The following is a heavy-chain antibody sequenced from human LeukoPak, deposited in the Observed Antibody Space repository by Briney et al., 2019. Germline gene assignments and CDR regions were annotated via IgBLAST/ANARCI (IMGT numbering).Heavy chain of an antibody. CDR2: LYTSGST. Sequence: SETLSLTCTVSGGSISSGGYYWSWIRQPAGKGLEWIGRLYTSGSTDYNPSLKSRVTMSVDTSKNQFSLKLRSVTAADTAVYYCARGTVTTLFDYWGQGTLVTVSS. V-gene: IGHV4-61*02. J-gene: IGHJ4*02. CDR3: ARGTVTTLFDY. D-gene: IGHD4-17*01. CDR1: GGSISSGGYY.